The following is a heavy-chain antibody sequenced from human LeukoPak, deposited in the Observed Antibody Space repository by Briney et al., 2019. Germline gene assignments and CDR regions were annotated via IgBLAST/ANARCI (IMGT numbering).Heavy chain of an antibody. CDR1: GFTFSSYS. D-gene: IGHD2-2*01. V-gene: IGHV3-21*01. J-gene: IGHJ4*02. CDR2: ISSSSSYI. Sequence: GGSLRLSCAASGFTFSSYSMNWVRQAPGKGLEWVSSISSSSSYIYYADSVKGRFTISRDNAKNSLYLQMNSLRAEDTAVYYCARAGIVVVPAAIDYWGQGNLVTVSS. CDR3: ARAGIVVVPAAIDY.